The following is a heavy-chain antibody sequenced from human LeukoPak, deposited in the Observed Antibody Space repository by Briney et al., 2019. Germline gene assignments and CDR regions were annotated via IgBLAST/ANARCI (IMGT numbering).Heavy chain of an antibody. V-gene: IGHV1-46*01. D-gene: IGHD3-3*02. CDR3: ARSNGPVLVSPGAPIHYYYFYMDV. Sequence: ASVKVSCKASGYTFTSYYMHWVRQAPGQGLEWMGIINPSGGSTSYAQKFQGRVTMTRDMSTSTVYMELSSLRSEDTAVYYCARSNGPVLVSPGAPIHYYYFYMDVWGKGTTVTVSS. J-gene: IGHJ6*03. CDR1: GYTFTSYY. CDR2: INPSGGST.